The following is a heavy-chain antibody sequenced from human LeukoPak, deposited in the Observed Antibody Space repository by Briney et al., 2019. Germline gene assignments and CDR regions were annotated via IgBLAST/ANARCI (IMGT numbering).Heavy chain of an antibody. D-gene: IGHD3-10*01. CDR3: ARRRNYYGSDDY. CDR1: GNIFTRSW. J-gene: IGHJ4*02. Sequence: GESLKISCQVSGNIFTRSWIAWVRQMPGKGLEWMGIIYPGDSDTKYSPSFQGQVTISADKSTSTAHLQWNSLKASDTAIYYCARRRNYYGSDDYWGQGTLVTVSS. V-gene: IGHV5-51*01. CDR2: IYPGDSDT.